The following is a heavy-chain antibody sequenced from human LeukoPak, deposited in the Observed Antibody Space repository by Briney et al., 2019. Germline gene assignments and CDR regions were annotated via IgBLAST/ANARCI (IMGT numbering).Heavy chain of an antibody. CDR2: IIPILGIA. CDR3: ARDHGSGWYYYYGMDV. D-gene: IGHD6-19*01. Sequence: ASVKVTCKASGCTYSSYTIRWVRQAAGQGVEWTGRIIPILGIANYAQKFQGRVTITADKSTSTAYMELSSLRSEVTAVYYCARDHGSGWYYYYGMDVWGQGTTVTVSS. CDR1: GCTYSSYT. J-gene: IGHJ6*02. V-gene: IGHV1-69*04.